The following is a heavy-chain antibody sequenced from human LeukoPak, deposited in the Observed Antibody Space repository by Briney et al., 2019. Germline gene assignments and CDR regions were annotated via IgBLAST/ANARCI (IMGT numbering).Heavy chain of an antibody. V-gene: IGHV4-34*01. Sequence: PSETLSLTCAVYGGSFSGYYWSWIRQPPGKGLEWIGEINHSGSTNYNPSLKSRVTISVDTSKNQFSLKLSSVTAADTAVYYCARLLGSGYCSSTSCPRAYYYMDVWGKGTTVTVSS. CDR2: INHSGST. D-gene: IGHD2-2*01. CDR3: ARLLGSGYCSSTSCPRAYYYMDV. J-gene: IGHJ6*03. CDR1: GGSFSGYY.